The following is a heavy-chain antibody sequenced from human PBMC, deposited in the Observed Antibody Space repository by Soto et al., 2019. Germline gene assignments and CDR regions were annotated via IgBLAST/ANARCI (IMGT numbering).Heavy chain of an antibody. CDR1: GFTFSNAW. CDR2: IESKTDGGTT. J-gene: IGHJ6*03. D-gene: IGHD6-25*01. Sequence: GGSLRLSCAASGFTFSNAWMSWVRQAPGKGLEGVGRIESKTDGGTTDYAAPVKGRFTISRDDSKNTLYLQMNRLKTEDTAVYYCTTGSDETPYCYYYYMDVWGKGTTVTVSS. V-gene: IGHV3-15*04. CDR3: TTGSDETPYCYYYYMDV.